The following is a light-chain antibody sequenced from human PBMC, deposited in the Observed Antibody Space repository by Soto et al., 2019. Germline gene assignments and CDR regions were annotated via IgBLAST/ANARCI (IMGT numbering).Light chain of an antibody. CDR3: HQRSIWPLT. J-gene: IGKJ4*01. CDR1: QSVSSN. Sequence: EIVMTQSPATLSVSPGERATFSCRASQSVSSNLAWYQQKPGQAPRLLIYGVSNRATGIPARFSGSGPGTDFTLTISSLEPEDFAVYYCHQRSIWPLTFGGGTKVDIK. CDR2: GVS. V-gene: IGKV3D-11*02.